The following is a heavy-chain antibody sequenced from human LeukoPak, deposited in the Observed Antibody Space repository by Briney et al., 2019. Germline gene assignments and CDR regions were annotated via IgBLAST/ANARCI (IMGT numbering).Heavy chain of an antibody. J-gene: IGHJ4*02. V-gene: IGHV3-21*01. CDR1: GFTFSSYS. Sequence: PGGSLRLSCAASGFTFSSYSMNWVRQAPGKGLEWVSSISSSSSYIYYADSVKGRFTISRDNAKNSLYLQMNSLRAEDTAVYYCARDLTGGDIVATIGGYWGQGTLVTVSS. CDR3: ARDLTGGDIVATIGGY. D-gene: IGHD5-12*01. CDR2: ISSSSSYI.